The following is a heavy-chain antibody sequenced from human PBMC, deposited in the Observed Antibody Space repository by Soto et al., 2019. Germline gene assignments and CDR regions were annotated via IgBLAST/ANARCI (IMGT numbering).Heavy chain of an antibody. Sequence: PVGSLRLSCAASGLSFSNYAMSWVRQAPGKGLEWVSLISGSAGTIYEADSVKGRLTISRDNSKNTLYLQMNSLRAEDTAVYYCAVSGRHSFDYWGQGTLVTVSS. V-gene: IGHV3-23*01. CDR2: ISGSAGTI. D-gene: IGHD1-26*01. J-gene: IGHJ4*02. CDR3: AVSGRHSFDY. CDR1: GLSFSNYA.